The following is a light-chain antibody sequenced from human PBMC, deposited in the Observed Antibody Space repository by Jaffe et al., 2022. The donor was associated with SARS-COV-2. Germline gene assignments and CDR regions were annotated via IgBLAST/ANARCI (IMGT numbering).Light chain of an antibody. V-gene: IGKV3-15*01. CDR3: QQYSNWPRT. CDR2: GAS. CDR1: QSVSSD. J-gene: IGKJ1*01. Sequence: EIVMTQSPATLSVSPGERATLSCRASQSVSSDLAWYQQRPGQAPRLLFYGASTRATGFPARFSGSGSGTEFTLTISSLQSEDFAVYYCQQYSNWPRTFGQGTKVEIK.